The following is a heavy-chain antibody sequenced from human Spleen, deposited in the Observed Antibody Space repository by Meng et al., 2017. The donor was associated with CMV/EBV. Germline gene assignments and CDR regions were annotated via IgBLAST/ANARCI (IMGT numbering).Heavy chain of an antibody. Sequence: GSLRLSCTVSGGSVSSGNQYWSWIRHPPGKGLEWIGYIYYSGSTNYNPSLKSRVTISVDTSKNQFSLKLSSVTAADTAVYYCAIPPTFYCTNGVCLDYWGQGTLVTVSS. J-gene: IGHJ4*02. CDR3: AIPPTFYCTNGVCLDY. CDR2: IYYSGST. V-gene: IGHV4-61*01. CDR1: GGSVSSGNQY. D-gene: IGHD2-8*01.